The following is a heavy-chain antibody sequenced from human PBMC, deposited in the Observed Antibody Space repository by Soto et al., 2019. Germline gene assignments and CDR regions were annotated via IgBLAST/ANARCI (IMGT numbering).Heavy chain of an antibody. CDR1: GFTFSNAW. J-gene: IGHJ4*02. D-gene: IGHD3-10*01. CDR3: ARDRGARWFGEFDY. Sequence: GGSLRLSCAASGFTFSNAWMSWVRQAPGKGLEWVGRIKSKTDGGTTDYAAPVKGRFTISRDNAKNSLYLQMNSLRAEDTAVYYCARDRGARWFGEFDYWGQGTLVTVSS. V-gene: IGHV3-15*01. CDR2: IKSKTDGGTT.